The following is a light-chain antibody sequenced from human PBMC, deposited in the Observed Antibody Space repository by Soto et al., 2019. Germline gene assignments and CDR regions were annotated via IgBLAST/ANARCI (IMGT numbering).Light chain of an antibody. J-gene: IGLJ2*01. CDR1: TSDVGTYKF. V-gene: IGLV2-23*02. CDR2: EVS. CDR3: CSHAGSHVI. Sequence: QSVLTQPASVSGSPGQSITISCTGTTSDVGTYKFVSWYQQHPGIAPKLMIYEVSERPSGVSNPFSGSKSGNTASLTISGLQAEDEADYYCCSHAGSHVIFGGGTKLTVL.